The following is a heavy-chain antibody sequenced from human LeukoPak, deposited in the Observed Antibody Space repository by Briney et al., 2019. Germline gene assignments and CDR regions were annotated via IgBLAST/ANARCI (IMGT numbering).Heavy chain of an antibody. Sequence: GGSLRLSCTASGFTFGDYAMSWIRQAPGKGLEWVGFIRSKAYGETAGYAASVKGRFTISRDDSKAIAYLQMNSLKTEDTAVYHCTRDRGAYNLYDYWGQGTLVTVSS. CDR2: IRSKAYGETA. CDR1: GFTFGDYA. CDR3: TRDRGAYNLYDY. D-gene: IGHD1-1*01. J-gene: IGHJ4*02. V-gene: IGHV3-49*03.